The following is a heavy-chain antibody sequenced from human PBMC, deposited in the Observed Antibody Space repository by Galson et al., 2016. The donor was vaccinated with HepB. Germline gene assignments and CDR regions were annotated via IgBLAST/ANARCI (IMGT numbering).Heavy chain of an antibody. CDR1: GFIFSNYW. CDR2: ISHDDISK. D-gene: IGHD3-22*01. CDR3: ARAAHSSGYCDVFDI. V-gene: IGHV3-30-3*01. Sequence: SLRLSCAASGFIFSNYWMHWVRQPPGKGLEWVAAISHDDISKYYTDSVKGRFTISRDNSGNTVDLQMNSLRAEDTAVYYCARAAHSSGYCDVFDIWGQGTKVTVSS. J-gene: IGHJ3*02.